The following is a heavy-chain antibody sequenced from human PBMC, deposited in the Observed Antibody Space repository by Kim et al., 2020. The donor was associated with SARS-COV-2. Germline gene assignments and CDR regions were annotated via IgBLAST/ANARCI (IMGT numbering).Heavy chain of an antibody. CDR3: AREHLGVTYYYYGMDV. D-gene: IGHD2-21*02. J-gene: IGHJ6*02. Sequence: SVKSRITITPDTSKNQFSLQLNSVTPEDTAVYYCAREHLGVTYYYYGMDVWGQGTTVTVSS. V-gene: IGHV6-1*01.